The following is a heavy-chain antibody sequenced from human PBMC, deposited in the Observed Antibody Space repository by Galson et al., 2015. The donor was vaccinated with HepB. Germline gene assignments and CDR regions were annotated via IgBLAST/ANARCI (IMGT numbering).Heavy chain of an antibody. Sequence: SLRLSCAASGFTFSDYYMSWIRQAPGKGLEWVSYISSSGSTVYYADSVKGRFTISRDNAKNSLYLQMNSLRAEDTAVYYCARFKGSTWNQWANWFDPWGQGTLVTVSS. J-gene: IGHJ5*02. D-gene: IGHD1-14*01. CDR2: ISSSGSTV. V-gene: IGHV3-11*01. CDR1: GFTFSDYY. CDR3: ARFKGSTWNQWANWFDP.